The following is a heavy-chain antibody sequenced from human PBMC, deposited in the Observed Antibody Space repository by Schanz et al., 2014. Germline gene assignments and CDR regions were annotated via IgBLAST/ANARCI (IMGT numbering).Heavy chain of an antibody. CDR2: ISTYNGHT. CDR3: ARAPTRMNMFRGVTYFFDY. CDR1: GDTLSSYG. J-gene: IGHJ4*02. V-gene: IGHV1-18*01. D-gene: IGHD3-10*01. Sequence: QVQLVQSGAEVKKPGSSVTVSCKASGDTLSSYGISWVRQAPGQGLEWMGRISTYNGHTRYGQKFQDRLSLTTDTDTATAHVELRSLRTDDTAVYYCARAPTRMNMFRGVTYFFDYWGQGTLVTVSS.